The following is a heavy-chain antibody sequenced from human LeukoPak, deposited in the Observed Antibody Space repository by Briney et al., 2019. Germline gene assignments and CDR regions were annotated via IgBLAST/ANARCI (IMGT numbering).Heavy chain of an antibody. V-gene: IGHV1-69*13. Sequence: GASVKVSCKASGYTFTGYYMHWVRQAPGQGLEWMGGIIPIFGTANYAQKFQGRVTITADESTSTAYMELSSLRSEDTAVYYCARVINPYSSSWTGFDPWGQGTLVTVSS. J-gene: IGHJ5*02. D-gene: IGHD6-13*01. CDR1: GYTFTGYY. CDR3: ARVINPYSSSWTGFDP. CDR2: IIPIFGTA.